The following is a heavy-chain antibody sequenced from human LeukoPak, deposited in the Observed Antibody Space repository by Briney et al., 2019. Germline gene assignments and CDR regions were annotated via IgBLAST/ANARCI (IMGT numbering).Heavy chain of an antibody. CDR3: ARHFALLRYFDWLLPFDY. J-gene: IGHJ4*02. V-gene: IGHV4-39*01. D-gene: IGHD3-9*01. Sequence: SETLSLTSTVSGGSISSSSYYWGWIRQPPGKGLEWIGSIYYSGSTYYNPSLKSRVTISVDTSKNQFSLKLSSVTAADTAVYYCARHFALLRYFDWLLPFDYWGQGTLVTVSS. CDR2: IYYSGST. CDR1: GGSISSSSYY.